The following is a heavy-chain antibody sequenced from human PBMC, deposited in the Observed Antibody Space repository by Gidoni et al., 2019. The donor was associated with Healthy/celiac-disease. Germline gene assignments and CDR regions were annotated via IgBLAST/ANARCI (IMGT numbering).Heavy chain of an antibody. CDR2: IGSDGCNK. V-gene: IGHV3-33*01. J-gene: IGHJ5*02. CDR1: GFTISSYG. Sequence: QVQWVEPGGGVVQAVRSRRPSWAASGFTISSYGMPWVRQAPGKGLEWLAFIGSDGCNKSYSASLKGRLTISSDNSNNTLYLQMNSLRAEDTAVYYCARAGWNYDLPNWFDPWGQGTLVTVSS. D-gene: IGHD1-7*01. CDR3: ARAGWNYDLPNWFDP.